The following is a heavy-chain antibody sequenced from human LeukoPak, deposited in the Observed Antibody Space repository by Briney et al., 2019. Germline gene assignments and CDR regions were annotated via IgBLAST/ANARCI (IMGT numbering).Heavy chain of an antibody. D-gene: IGHD6-13*01. J-gene: IGHJ6*03. V-gene: IGHV1-2*06. Sequence: GASVKVSCKASGYTFTGYYMHWVRQAHGQGLEWMGRINPNSGGTNYAQKFQGRVTMTRDTSISTAYMELSRLRSDDTAVYYCARDRSRIAAAGIGTKLYYIDVWGKGTTVTVSS. CDR2: INPNSGGT. CDR1: GYTFTGYY. CDR3: ARDRSRIAAAGIGTKLYYIDV.